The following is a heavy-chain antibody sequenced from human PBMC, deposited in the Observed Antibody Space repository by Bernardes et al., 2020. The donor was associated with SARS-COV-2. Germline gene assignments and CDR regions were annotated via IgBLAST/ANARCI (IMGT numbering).Heavy chain of an antibody. J-gene: IGHJ4*02. CDR1: GFTFSEHY. CDR3: ARSTIVSGSPYDY. V-gene: IGHV3-11*01. Sequence: GGSLRLSCEVSGFTFSEHYMSWIRQAPGKGLEWVAYISTSGGTTYYADSVKGRFTVSRDNARNSLYLQMNSLRADDTAMYYCARSTIVSGSPYDYWGQGTLVTVSS. D-gene: IGHD1-1*01. CDR2: ISTSGGTT.